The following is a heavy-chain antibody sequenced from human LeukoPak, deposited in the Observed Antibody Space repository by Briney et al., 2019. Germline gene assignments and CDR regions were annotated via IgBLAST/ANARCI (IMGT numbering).Heavy chain of an antibody. CDR3: VRAGWGLDY. V-gene: IGHV3-7*01. CDR1: GFNFREYW. Sequence: PGGSLRLSCAASGFNFREYWMSWVRQAPGKGLQWVAHIKDDGSEVYYLDSVKGRFTIARDDAKNSLYLQMNSLRAEDTGLYYCVRAGWGLDYWGQGTPVTVSS. J-gene: IGHJ4*02. CDR2: IKDDGSEV. D-gene: IGHD7-27*01.